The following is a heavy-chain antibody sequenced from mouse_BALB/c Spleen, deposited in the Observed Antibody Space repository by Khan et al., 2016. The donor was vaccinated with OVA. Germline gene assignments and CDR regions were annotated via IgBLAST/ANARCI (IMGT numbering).Heavy chain of an antibody. CDR1: GYIFTNYG. D-gene: IGHD2-10*01. Sequence: QIQLVQSGPELKKPGETVKISCKASGYIFTNYGMNWVKQSPGKALKWMGWINTYTGEPTYADDFKGRFAFSLETSASTAYLQINNRKNEDTATYFCARPPYFSYTLDYWGQGTSVTVSS. CDR3: ARPPYFSYTLDY. V-gene: IGHV9-3-1*01. J-gene: IGHJ4*01. CDR2: INTYTGEP.